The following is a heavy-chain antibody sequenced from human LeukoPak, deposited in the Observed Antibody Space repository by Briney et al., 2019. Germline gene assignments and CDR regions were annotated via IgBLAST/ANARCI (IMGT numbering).Heavy chain of an antibody. D-gene: IGHD1-26*01. Sequence: GGSLRLSCAASGFTFRAYAMSWVRRAPGKGLEWVSGISDSGDGTYYAESVKGRFTISRDNSKNTVFLQMNSLRADDTAKYYCAKEVGATGSWFDPWGQGTLVTVSS. CDR3: AKEVGATGSWFDP. CDR1: GFTFRAYA. CDR2: ISDSGDGT. V-gene: IGHV3-23*01. J-gene: IGHJ5*02.